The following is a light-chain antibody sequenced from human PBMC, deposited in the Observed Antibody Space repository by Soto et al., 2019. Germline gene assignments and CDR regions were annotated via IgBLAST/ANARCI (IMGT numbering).Light chain of an antibody. V-gene: IGKV3-15*01. Sequence: IVLTQSPATLSVSPGEKATLSCRASQSVSSNLAWYQQKPSQAPRLLMYGASTRATAIPARFSGSGSGTEFTLNITSLQAEDIAVYYCQQYDTWHVWTFGQGTKVKI. CDR3: QQYDTWHVWT. CDR1: QSVSSN. CDR2: GAS. J-gene: IGKJ1*01.